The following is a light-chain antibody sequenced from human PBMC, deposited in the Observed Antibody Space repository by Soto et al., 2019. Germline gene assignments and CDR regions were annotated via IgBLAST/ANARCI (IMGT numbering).Light chain of an antibody. J-gene: IGKJ1*01. CDR2: AAS. CDR3: QQYKNWLTWT. CDR1: QSVGRNY. V-gene: IGKV3D-20*02. Sequence: EIVLTQSPGTLSLSPGEGATLSCRASQSVGRNYLAWYQQKPGQAPRLLIYAASSRATGIPDRFSGSVSGTGFTLTISRLEPDDFAVYYCQQYKNWLTWTFGQGTKVDIK.